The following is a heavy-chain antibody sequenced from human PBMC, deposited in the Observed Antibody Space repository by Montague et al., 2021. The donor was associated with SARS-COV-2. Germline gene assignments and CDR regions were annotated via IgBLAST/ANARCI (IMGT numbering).Heavy chain of an antibody. V-gene: IGHV4-39*01. Sequence: SETLSLTCTVSGGSISSSSYYWGWIRQPPGKGLEWIGCIYYSGSTYYNPSLKSRVTISVDTSKNQFSLKLSSVTAADTAVYYCARQMGRSSISGVVIQYSFDYWGQGTLVTVSS. CDR2: IYYSGST. CDR3: ARQMGRSSISGVVIQYSFDY. CDR1: GGSISSSSYY. J-gene: IGHJ4*01. D-gene: IGHD3-3*01.